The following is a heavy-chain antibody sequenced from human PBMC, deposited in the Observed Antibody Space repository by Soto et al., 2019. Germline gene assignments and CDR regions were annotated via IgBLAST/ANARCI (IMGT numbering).Heavy chain of an antibody. V-gene: IGHV4-4*02. CDR3: ASKFGELLADAFDI. CDR2: IYHSGSA. CDR1: GGSISSRKW. J-gene: IGHJ3*02. Sequence: PSETLSLTCAVSGGSISSRKWWSWVRQPPGKGLEWIGEIYHSGSANYNPSLKSRVTISVDKSKSQFSLKMNSVTAADTAVYYCASKFGELLADAFDIWCQGTMVTVSS. D-gene: IGHD3-10*01.